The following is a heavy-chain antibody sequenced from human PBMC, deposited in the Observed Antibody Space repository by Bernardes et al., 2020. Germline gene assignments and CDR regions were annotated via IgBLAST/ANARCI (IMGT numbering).Heavy chain of an antibody. CDR2: IYYSGTT. D-gene: IGHD2-15*01. V-gene: IGHV4-61*01. CDR1: GGSVSSTTYY. Sequence: SETLSLTRTVSGGSVSSTTYYWSWIRQPPGRGLEWIGYIYYSGTTSYNPSLKSRVTISVDTSKNQFSLKLSSVTAADTAMYYCARVVGYCSGGSCYHIDYWGLGTLVTVSS. J-gene: IGHJ4*02. CDR3: ARVVGYCSGGSCYHIDY.